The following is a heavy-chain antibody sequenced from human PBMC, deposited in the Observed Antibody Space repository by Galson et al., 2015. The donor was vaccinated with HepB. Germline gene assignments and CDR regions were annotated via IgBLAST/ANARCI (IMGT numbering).Heavy chain of an antibody. J-gene: IGHJ4*02. D-gene: IGHD3-16*01. V-gene: IGHV3-23*01. CDR1: GFTFSNYA. Sequence: SLRLSCAASGFTFSNYAMTWVRQAPGKGLEWVSTISNGAGSTYYADSVKGRFTISRDNVKNSLYLQMNSLRAEDTAVYYCARDEGYLQFGYWGQGTLVTVSS. CDR3: ARDEGYLQFGY. CDR2: ISNGAGST.